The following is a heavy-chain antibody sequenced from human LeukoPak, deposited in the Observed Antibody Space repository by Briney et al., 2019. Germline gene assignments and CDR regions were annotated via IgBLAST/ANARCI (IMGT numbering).Heavy chain of an antibody. V-gene: IGHV3-23*01. CDR2: ITGSSRRI. CDR3: ATPYGAGSYKDAFDL. D-gene: IGHD3-10*01. CDR1: GFTFSSYW. Sequence: GGSLRLSCAASGFTFSSYWMSWVRQAPGKGLEWVSAITGSSRRIDYADSVKGRFTISRDNSKNTLYLQMNNLTVEDTAVYYCATPYGAGSYKDAFDLWGPGTRVIVSS. J-gene: IGHJ3*01.